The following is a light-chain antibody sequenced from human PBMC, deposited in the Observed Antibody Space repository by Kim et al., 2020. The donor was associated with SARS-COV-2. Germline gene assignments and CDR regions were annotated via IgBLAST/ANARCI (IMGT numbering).Light chain of an antibody. CDR1: AGAVTSDYY. J-gene: IGLJ1*01. Sequence: QTVVTQEPSLTVSPGGTVTLTCASSAGAVTSDYYPNWFQQKPGQAPRALIYGTRSRHSWTPARFSGSLLGGKAALTLSGVQPEDEAEYYCMIYYGGSYVFGSGTKVTVL. V-gene: IGLV7-43*01. CDR2: GTR. CDR3: MIYYGGSYV.